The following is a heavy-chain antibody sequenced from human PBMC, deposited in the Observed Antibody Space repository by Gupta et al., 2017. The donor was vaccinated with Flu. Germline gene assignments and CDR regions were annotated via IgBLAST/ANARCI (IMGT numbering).Heavy chain of an antibody. V-gene: IGHV3-30*18. CDR3: AKDRDDYPFDY. Sequence: WVRQAPGKGLEWVAVISYDGSNKYYADSVKGRFTISRDNSKNTLYLQMNSLRAEDTAVYYCAKDRDDYPFDYWGQGTLVTVSS. D-gene: IGHD4-17*01. CDR2: ISYDGSNK. J-gene: IGHJ4*02.